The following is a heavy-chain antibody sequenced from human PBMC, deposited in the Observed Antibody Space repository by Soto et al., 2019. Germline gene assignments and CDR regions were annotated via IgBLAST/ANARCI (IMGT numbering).Heavy chain of an antibody. Sequence: VQLVESGGSLVKPGGSLRLSCAASGFTFSNAWMNWVRQAPGKGLEWVGRIKSETDGGTADYAAPVKGRFTISRDDSKNSLYLQMNSLKPGDPAVYSCSTDVGDYWGQGTLVTFSS. CDR2: IKSETDGGTA. J-gene: IGHJ4*02. CDR1: GFTFSNAW. V-gene: IGHV3-15*07. D-gene: IGHD1-26*01. CDR3: STDVGDY.